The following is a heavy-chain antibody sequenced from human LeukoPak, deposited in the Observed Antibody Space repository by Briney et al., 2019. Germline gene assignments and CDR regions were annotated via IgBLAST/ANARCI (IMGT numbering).Heavy chain of an antibody. D-gene: IGHD1-1*01. J-gene: IGHJ4*02. CDR2: IYYSGST. Sequence: SETLSLTCTVSSGSISSYYWSWIRQPPGKGLEWIGYIYYSGSTNYNPSLKSRVTISVDTSKNQFSLKLSSVTAADTAVYYCARCGPRYISDYWGQGTLVTVSS. CDR1: SGSISSYY. CDR3: ARCGPRYISDY. V-gene: IGHV4-59*01.